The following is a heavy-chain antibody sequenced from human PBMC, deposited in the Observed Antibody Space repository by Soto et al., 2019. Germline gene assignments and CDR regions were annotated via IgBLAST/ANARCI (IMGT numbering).Heavy chain of an antibody. CDR3: AREGSSGWNGLNWFDP. CDR1: GGSISSYY. J-gene: IGHJ5*02. CDR2: IYYSGST. V-gene: IGHV4-59*12. D-gene: IGHD6-19*01. Sequence: SETLSLTCTVSGGSISSYYWSWIRQPPGKGLEWIGYIYYSGSTNYNPSLKGRFTISRDNAKNSLYLQMNSLRAEDTAVYYCAREGSSGWNGLNWFDPWGQGTLVTVSS.